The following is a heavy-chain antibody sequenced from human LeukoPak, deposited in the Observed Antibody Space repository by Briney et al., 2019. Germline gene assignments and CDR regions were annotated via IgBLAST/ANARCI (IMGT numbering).Heavy chain of an antibody. J-gene: IGHJ4*02. V-gene: IGHV4-34*01. CDR2: INHSGST. CDR1: GGSFSGYY. Sequence: PSETLSLTCAVYGGSFSGYYWSRIRQPPGKGLEWIGEINHSGSTNYNPSLKSRVTISVDTSKNQFSLKLSSVTAADTAVYYCARGRKNYYDSSGPIDYWGQGTLVTVSS. D-gene: IGHD3-22*01. CDR3: ARGRKNYYDSSGPIDY.